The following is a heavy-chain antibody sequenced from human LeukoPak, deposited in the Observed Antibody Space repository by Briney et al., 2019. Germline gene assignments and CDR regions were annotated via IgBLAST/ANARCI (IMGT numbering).Heavy chain of an antibody. CDR2: IYYSGST. CDR3: ARQGTGIQPSN. CDR1: GGSISSSSCH. J-gene: IGHJ4*02. Sequence: PSETLSLTCTVSGGSISSSSCHWGWIRQPPGKGLEWIGSIYYSGSTYYNPSLKSRVTISVDTSKNQFSLKLSSVSAADTAVYYCARQGTGIQPSNWGQGTLVTVSS. V-gene: IGHV4-39*01. D-gene: IGHD5-18*01.